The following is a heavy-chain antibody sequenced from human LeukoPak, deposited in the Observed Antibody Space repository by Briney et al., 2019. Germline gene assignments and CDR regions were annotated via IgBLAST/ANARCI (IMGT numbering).Heavy chain of an antibody. D-gene: IGHD4-17*01. CDR1: GSSIRSNYY. J-gene: IGHJ4*02. Sequence: SETLSLTCAVSGSSIRSNYYWGWFRQPPGKGLEWIGSIYHSGSTSYNPSLKSRVTISVDTSQNQFSLKLNSMTAADTAVYYCARNTTDRFFDYWGQGTLVTVSS. CDR3: ARNTTDRFFDY. CDR2: IYHSGST. V-gene: IGHV4-38-2*01.